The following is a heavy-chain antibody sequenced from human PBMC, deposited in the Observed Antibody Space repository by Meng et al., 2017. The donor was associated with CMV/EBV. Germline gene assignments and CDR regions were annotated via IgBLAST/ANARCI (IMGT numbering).Heavy chain of an antibody. J-gene: IGHJ6*02. CDR1: GGIFSSYA. V-gene: IGHV1-69*10. CDR3: ARDRGLAARPDV. Sequence: SVQVSCKASGGIFSSYAISWVRQAPGQGLEWMGGIIPILGIANYAQKFQGRVTITADKSTSTAYMELSSLRSEDTAVYYCARDRGLAARPDVWGQGTTVTVSS. D-gene: IGHD6-6*01. CDR2: IIPILGIA.